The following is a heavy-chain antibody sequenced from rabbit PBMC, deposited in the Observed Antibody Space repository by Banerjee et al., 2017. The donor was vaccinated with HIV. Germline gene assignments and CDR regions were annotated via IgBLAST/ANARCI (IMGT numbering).Heavy chain of an antibody. V-gene: IGHV1S45*01. J-gene: IGHJ4*01. D-gene: IGHD1-1*01. Sequence: QEQLEESGGGLVKPEGSLTLSCTASGFSFSNKYVMFWVRQSPGKGLEWIACIYTGHGGTYYACWARGRFNISNTPWTTVTLQITSLTTANTASYFCARDLPGIISWNFNLWGQGTLVTVS. CDR2: IYTGHGGT. CDR1: GFSFSNKYV. CDR3: ARDLPGIISWNFNL.